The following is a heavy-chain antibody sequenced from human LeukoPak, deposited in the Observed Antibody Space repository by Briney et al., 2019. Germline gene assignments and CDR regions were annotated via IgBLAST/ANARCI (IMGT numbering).Heavy chain of an antibody. Sequence: PGRSLRPSCAASGFTFSSYSMNWVRHAPGKGLEWVSSISSSSSYIYYADSVKGRFTISRDNAKNSLYLQMNSLGAEDTALHYCARDQVVGAFDYWGQGTLVTVSP. CDR2: ISSSSSYI. CDR3: ARDQVVGAFDY. D-gene: IGHD1-26*01. CDR1: GFTFSSYS. V-gene: IGHV3-21*01. J-gene: IGHJ4*02.